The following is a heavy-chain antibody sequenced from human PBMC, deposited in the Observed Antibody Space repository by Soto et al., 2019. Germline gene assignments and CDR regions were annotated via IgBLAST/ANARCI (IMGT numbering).Heavy chain of an antibody. J-gene: IGHJ6*02. D-gene: IGHD2-8*01. Sequence: SETLSLTCTVSGGSISSGDYYWSWIRQPPGKGLEWIGYIYYSGSTYYNPSLKSRVTISVDTSKNQFSLKLSSVTAADTAVYYCAIARWATGVYYYYYNGTDVGGQRTTVTDS. CDR1: GGSISSGDYY. CDR2: IYYSGST. V-gene: IGHV4-30-4*01. CDR3: AIARWATGVYYYYYNGTDV.